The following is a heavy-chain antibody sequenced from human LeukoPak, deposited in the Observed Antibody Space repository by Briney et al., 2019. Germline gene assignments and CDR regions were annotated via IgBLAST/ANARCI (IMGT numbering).Heavy chain of an antibody. D-gene: IGHD3-22*01. CDR2: IYYSGST. CDR1: GGSISSYY. Sequence: SETLSLTFTVSGGSISSYYWSWIRQPPGKGLEWIGYIYYSGSTNYNPSLKSRVTISVDTSKNQFSLKLSSVTAADTAVYYCARGGRYYDSSGDFDYWGQGTLVTVSS. V-gene: IGHV4-59*01. CDR3: ARGGRYYDSSGDFDY. J-gene: IGHJ4*02.